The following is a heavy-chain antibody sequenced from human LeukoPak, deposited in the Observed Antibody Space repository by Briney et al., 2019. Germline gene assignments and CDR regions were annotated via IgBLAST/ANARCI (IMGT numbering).Heavy chain of an antibody. D-gene: IGHD3-22*01. V-gene: IGHV1-2*02. CDR2: INPNSGGT. Sequence: ASVKVSCKASGYTFTGYYMHWVRQAPGQGLEGMGWINPNSGGTNYAQKFQGRVTMTRDTSISTAYMELSRLRSDDTAVYYCARWGLSYYDSSGYYSFDYWGQGTLVTVSS. J-gene: IGHJ4*02. CDR3: ARWGLSYYDSSGYYSFDY. CDR1: GYTFTGYY.